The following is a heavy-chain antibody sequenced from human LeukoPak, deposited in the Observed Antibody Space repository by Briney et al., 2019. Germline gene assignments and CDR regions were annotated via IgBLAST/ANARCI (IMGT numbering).Heavy chain of an antibody. D-gene: IGHD4-17*01. V-gene: IGHV4-34*01. Sequence: SETLSLTCAVYGGSFSGYYWSWIRQPPGKGLEWIGEINHSGSTNYNPSLKSRVTISVDTSKNQFSLKPSSVTAADTAVYYCARTTVTIFDYWGQGTLVTVSS. CDR3: ARTTVTIFDY. CDR2: INHSGST. J-gene: IGHJ4*02. CDR1: GGSFSGYY.